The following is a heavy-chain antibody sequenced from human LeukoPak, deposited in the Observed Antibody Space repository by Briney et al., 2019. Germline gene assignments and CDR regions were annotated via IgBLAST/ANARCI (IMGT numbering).Heavy chain of an antibody. D-gene: IGHD1-26*01. V-gene: IGHV1-69*01. CDR2: IIPIFGTA. CDR3: AIPSIYSGSYFGTTPPDNDY. Sequence: SVKVSCKASGGTFSSYAISWVRQAPGQGLEWMGGIIPIFGTANYAQKFQGRVTITADESASTAYMELSSLRSEDTAVYYCAIPSIYSGSYFGTTPPDNDYWGQGTLVTVSS. CDR1: GGTFSSYA. J-gene: IGHJ4*02.